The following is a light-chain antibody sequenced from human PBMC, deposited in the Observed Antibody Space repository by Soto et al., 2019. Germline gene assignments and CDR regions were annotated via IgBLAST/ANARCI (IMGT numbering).Light chain of an antibody. CDR3: QQDNSYSQT. CDR1: QSISSW. Sequence: DIQMTQSPSTLSASVGDRVTITCRASQSISSWLAWYQQKPGKAPKLLIYDASSLESGVPSRFSGSGSGTEFTLTISSLQPDDFATYYCQQDNSYSQTFGQGSKV. V-gene: IGKV1-5*01. CDR2: DAS. J-gene: IGKJ1*01.